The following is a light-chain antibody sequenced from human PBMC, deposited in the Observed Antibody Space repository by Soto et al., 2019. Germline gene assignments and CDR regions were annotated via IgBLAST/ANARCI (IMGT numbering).Light chain of an antibody. CDR2: GAS. CDR3: QQYNNWPPIT. J-gene: IGKJ5*01. Sequence: EIVMSQSPSTLSVSTGERATLSCRASQSVSSNLAWYQQRPGQAPRLLIYGASTRATGIPARFSGSGSGTEFTLTISSLQSEDFAVYYCQQYNNWPPITFGQGTRLEIK. V-gene: IGKV3-15*01. CDR1: QSVSSN.